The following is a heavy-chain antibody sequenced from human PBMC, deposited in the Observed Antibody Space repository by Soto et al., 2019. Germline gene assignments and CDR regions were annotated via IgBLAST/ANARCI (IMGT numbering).Heavy chain of an antibody. V-gene: IGHV3-74*01. CDR3: VRIRRGDGYTCGY. CDR1: GFTLSNYW. D-gene: IGHD5-12*01. Sequence: EVQLVESGGVSVQPGGSLRLSCTASGFTLSNYWMHWVRQAPGKGLVWVSRINTDGSTTTYADSVKGRFTISRDNAKNTLYLKINSLRDEDTAVYYCVRIRRGDGYTCGYWGQGTLVTVSS. CDR2: INTDGSTT. J-gene: IGHJ4*02.